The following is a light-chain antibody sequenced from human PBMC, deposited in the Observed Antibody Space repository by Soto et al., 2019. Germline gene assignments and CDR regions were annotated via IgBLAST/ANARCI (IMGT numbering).Light chain of an antibody. CDR1: QSVSSSY. J-gene: IGKJ1*01. V-gene: IGKV3-20*01. CDR2: GAS. Sequence: EIVLTQSPGTLSLSPGERVTLSCRASQSVSSSYLAWYQQKPGQAPRLLFYGASSRATGIPDRFSGSGSGTDFILTISRLEPDDFATYYCQQTYTTPRTFGQGTKVAFK. CDR3: QQTYTTPRT.